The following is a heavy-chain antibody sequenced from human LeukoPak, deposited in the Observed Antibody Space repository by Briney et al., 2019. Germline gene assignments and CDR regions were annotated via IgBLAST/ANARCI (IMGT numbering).Heavy chain of an antibody. V-gene: IGHV1-18*01. J-gene: IGHJ4*02. Sequence: ASVKVSCKASGYTFTSYGISWVRQAPGQGLEWMGWISAYNGNTNYAQKLQGRVTMTTDTSTRTAYMALRSLRSDDTAVYYCARDFSKGVITTRGFDYWGQGTLVTVSS. D-gene: IGHD3-22*01. CDR1: GYTFTSYG. CDR2: ISAYNGNT. CDR3: ARDFSKGVITTRGFDY.